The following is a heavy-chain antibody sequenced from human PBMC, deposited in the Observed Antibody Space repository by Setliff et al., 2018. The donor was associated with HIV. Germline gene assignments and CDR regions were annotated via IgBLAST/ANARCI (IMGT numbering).Heavy chain of an antibody. CDR2: MSSGGSST. CDR3: GKDYTRTFWEYNWYDL. J-gene: IGHJ5*02. D-gene: IGHD3-3*01. CDR1: GFTLSNYG. Sequence: GGSLRLSCAASGFTLSNYGMHWVRQAPGKGLEWVLIMSSGGSSTSYADSVKGRFTISRDNSKDTLYLQMNDLRAEDTALYYCGKDYTRTFWEYNWYDLWGQGTQVTVSS. V-gene: IGHV3-NL1*01.